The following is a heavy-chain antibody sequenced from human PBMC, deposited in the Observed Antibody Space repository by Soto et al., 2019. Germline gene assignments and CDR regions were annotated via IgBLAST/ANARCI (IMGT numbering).Heavy chain of an antibody. Sequence: SETLSLTCTVSGGSISSGDYFWSWIRQPPGKGLVWIGYIYSTGSTYYNPSLKSRVTISVDTSKNQYSLKLNSVTAADTAVYYCARRMPIDSYPFDYWGQGSLVTVSS. CDR1: GGSISSGDYF. V-gene: IGHV4-30-4*01. CDR2: IYSTGST. CDR3: ARRMPIDSYPFDY. D-gene: IGHD2-2*01. J-gene: IGHJ4*02.